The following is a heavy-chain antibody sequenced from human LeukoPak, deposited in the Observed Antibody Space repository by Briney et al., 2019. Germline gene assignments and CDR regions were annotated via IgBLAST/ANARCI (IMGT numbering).Heavy chain of an antibody. Sequence: GGSLRLSCAASGFTVSSNYMSWVRQAPGKGLEWVSVIYSGGRTEYADSVKGRFTISRDNSKNTLYLQMNSLRAEDTAVYYCARESGSYYGVTLDYWGQGTLVAVSS. J-gene: IGHJ4*02. CDR2: IYSGGRT. CDR1: GFTVSSNY. CDR3: ARESGSYYGVTLDY. V-gene: IGHV3-66*01. D-gene: IGHD1-26*01.